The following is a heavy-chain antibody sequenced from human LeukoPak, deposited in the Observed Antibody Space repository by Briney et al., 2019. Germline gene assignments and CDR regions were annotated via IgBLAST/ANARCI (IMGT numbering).Heavy chain of an antibody. J-gene: IGHJ4*02. Sequence: QPGGSLRLSCAASGFTFSSYWMSWVRQAPGKGLEWVANIKKDGSPNYYVDSVKGRFTISKDNAKNSLYLQMNSLRAEDTAVYYCASGGPRSSSTWTDGWGQGTLVTVSS. V-gene: IGHV3-7*01. D-gene: IGHD6-13*01. CDR3: ASGGPRSSSTWTDG. CDR2: IKKDGSPN. CDR1: GFTFSSYW.